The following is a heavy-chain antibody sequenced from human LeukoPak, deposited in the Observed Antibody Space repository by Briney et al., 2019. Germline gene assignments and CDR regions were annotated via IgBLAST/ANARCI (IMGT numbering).Heavy chain of an antibody. CDR1: GGSVSSYC. D-gene: IGHD3-10*01. J-gene: IGHJ5*02. CDR3: ARDRASDGSDQLDP. V-gene: IGHV4-4*07. CDR2: ICSSGCT. Sequence: PSETLSLTCTVSGGSVSSYCWIWIRQPAGKGLEWIGRICSSGCTIYNPSLKSRVTMSLGMSNNHFSLELTSVTAADTAVYYCARDRASDGSDQLDPWGQGTLVTVSS.